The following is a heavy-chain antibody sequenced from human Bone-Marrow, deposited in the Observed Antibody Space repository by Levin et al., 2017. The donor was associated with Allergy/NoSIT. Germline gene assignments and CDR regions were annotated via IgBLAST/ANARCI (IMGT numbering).Heavy chain of an antibody. Sequence: GESLKISCKASGYTFTNYWITWVRQMPGKGLEWMGRIDPSDSYTSYNPSLQGHVTISVDKSITTAYLQWSGLKASDTAMYYCARQDDSRQSYYYMDVWGKGTTVVVSS. V-gene: IGHV5-10-1*01. D-gene: IGHD6-13*01. CDR1: GYTFTNYW. CDR2: IDPSDSYT. CDR3: ARQDDSRQSYYYMDV. J-gene: IGHJ6*03.